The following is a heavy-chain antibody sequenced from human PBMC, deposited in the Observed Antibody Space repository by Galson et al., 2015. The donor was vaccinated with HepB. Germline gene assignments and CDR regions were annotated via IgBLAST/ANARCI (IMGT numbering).Heavy chain of an antibody. CDR2: ISPNTGNT. Sequence: SVKVSCKASGYTFSTYTITWVRQAPGQGLEWIGWISPNTGNTYYTRKFQGRFTMTTDISTSTAYMQIRSLRADDTAVYYCASGALVGVVGGTQNSWFDPWGHGTLVSVSS. D-gene: IGHD2-15*01. CDR3: ASGALVGVVGGTQNSWFDP. V-gene: IGHV1-18*01. CDR1: GYTFSTYT. J-gene: IGHJ5*02.